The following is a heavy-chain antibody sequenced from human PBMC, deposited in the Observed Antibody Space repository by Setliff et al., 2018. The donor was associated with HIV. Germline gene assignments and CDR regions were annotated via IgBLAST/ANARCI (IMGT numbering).Heavy chain of an antibody. Sequence: SETLSLTCAVSGYSVSSGYYWGWIRQPPGKGLEWIGSFYHSGSTFYNPSLKSRVTISLDTSKNQFSLKLRSVTAADTAVYYCVSGPLSGFGYYFDYWGQGALVTVSS. V-gene: IGHV4-38-2*01. D-gene: IGHD3-3*01. CDR3: VSGPLSGFGYYFDY. CDR1: GYSVSSGYY. J-gene: IGHJ4*02. CDR2: FYHSGST.